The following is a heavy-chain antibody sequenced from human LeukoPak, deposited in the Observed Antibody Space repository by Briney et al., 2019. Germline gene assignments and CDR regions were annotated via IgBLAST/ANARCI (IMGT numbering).Heavy chain of an antibody. Sequence: GRSLRLSCAASGFTFSSYGMHWVRQAPGKGLEWVAVIWYDGSNKYYADSVKGRFTISRDNSKNTLYLQMNSLRAEDTAVYYCATDWGYYYYYMDVWGKGTTVTVSS. CDR2: IWYDGSNK. CDR1: GFTFSSYG. D-gene: IGHD7-27*01. J-gene: IGHJ6*03. CDR3: ATDWGYYYYYMDV. V-gene: IGHV3-33*01.